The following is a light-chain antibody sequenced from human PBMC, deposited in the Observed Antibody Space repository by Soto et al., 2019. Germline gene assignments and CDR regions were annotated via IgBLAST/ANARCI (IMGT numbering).Light chain of an antibody. CDR1: SSDVGGHNY. V-gene: IGLV2-8*01. Sequence: QPVLTQPPSASGSPGQSVTISCTGTSSDVGGHNYVSWYQQHPGKAPKIMIYEVSKRPSGVPDRFSGSKSGNTASLTVSGLQAEDEADYYCSSYAGSNVLFGGGTKLTVL. J-gene: IGLJ2*01. CDR2: EVS. CDR3: SSYAGSNVL.